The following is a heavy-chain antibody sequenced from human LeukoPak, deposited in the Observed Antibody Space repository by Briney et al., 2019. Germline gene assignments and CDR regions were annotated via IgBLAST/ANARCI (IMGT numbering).Heavy chain of an antibody. D-gene: IGHD2-2*01. J-gene: IGHJ4*02. V-gene: IGHV3-30*03. CDR1: GFTFSSYG. CDR2: ISYDGSNK. CDR3: AAGPAAPDY. Sequence: PGRSLRLSCAASGFTFSSYGMHWVRQAPRKGLEWVAVISYDGSNKYYADSVKGRFTISRDNSKNTLYLQMNSLRAEDTAVYYCAAGPAAPDYWGQGTLVTVSS.